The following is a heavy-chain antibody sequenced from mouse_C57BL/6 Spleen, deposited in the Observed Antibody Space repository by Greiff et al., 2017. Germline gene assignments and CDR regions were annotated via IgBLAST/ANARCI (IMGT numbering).Heavy chain of an antibody. CDR2: INPNNGGT. J-gene: IGHJ2*01. CDR3: ASSDGYYDASYYFDY. D-gene: IGHD2-3*01. V-gene: IGHV1-26*01. Sequence: VQLQQSGPELVKPGASVKISCKASGYTFTDYYMNWVKQSHGKSLEWIGDINPNNGGTSYNQKFKGKATLTVDKSSSTAYMELRSLTSEDSAVYYCASSDGYYDASYYFDYWGQGTTLTVSS. CDR1: GYTFTDYY.